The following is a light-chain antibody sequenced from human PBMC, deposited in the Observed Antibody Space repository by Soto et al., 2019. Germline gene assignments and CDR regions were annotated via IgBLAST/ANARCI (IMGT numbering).Light chain of an antibody. CDR2: GAS. CDR3: QQYNNWPRT. V-gene: IGKV3-15*01. J-gene: IGKJ3*01. CDR1: QSVINN. Sequence: EIVLTQSPGTLSLSPGERATLSCRASQSVINNYLAWYQQKPGQAPRLLIYGASTRATGIPARFSGSGSGTEFTLTISRLQPEDFVVYYCQQYNNWPRTFGPGTKVDIK.